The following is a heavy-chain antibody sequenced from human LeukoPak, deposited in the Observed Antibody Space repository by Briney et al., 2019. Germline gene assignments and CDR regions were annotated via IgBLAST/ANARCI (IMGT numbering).Heavy chain of an antibody. CDR1: GSTFDDYA. J-gene: IGHJ4*02. D-gene: IGHD1-26*01. V-gene: IGHV3-9*01. CDR3: AKDTRWELRGGSGGEGFDY. Sequence: PGGSLRLSCAASGSTFDDYAMHWVRQAPGKGLEWVSGISWNSGSIGYADSVKGRFTISRDNAKNSLYLQMNSLRAEDTALYYCAKDTRWELRGGSGGEGFDYWGQGTLVTVSS. CDR2: ISWNSGSI.